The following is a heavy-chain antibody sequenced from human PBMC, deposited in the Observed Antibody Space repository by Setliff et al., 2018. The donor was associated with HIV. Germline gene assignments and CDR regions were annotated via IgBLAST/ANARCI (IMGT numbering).Heavy chain of an antibody. V-gene: IGHV4-34*01. D-gene: IGHD1-1*01. CDR3: ARALANWVGRRAFDI. CDR2: IDHSGST. J-gene: IGHJ3*02. CDR1: DGSFSGYY. Sequence: PSETLSLTCAVYDGSFSGYYWSWIRQPSGKGLEWIGEIDHSGSTNYNPSLKSRVTISVDTSKKQSSLRLSSVTAADTAVYFCARALANWVGRRAFDIWGQGTMVTVSS.